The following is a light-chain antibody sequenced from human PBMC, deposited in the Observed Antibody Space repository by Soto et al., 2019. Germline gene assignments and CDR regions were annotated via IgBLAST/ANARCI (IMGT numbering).Light chain of an antibody. CDR3: CSYGGGTYV. V-gene: IGLV2-8*01. CDR2: EVS. Sequence: QSALTQPPSASGSPGQSVTISCTGTSSDIGTYDYVSWYQHLPDKAPKLIIYEVSKRPSGVPDRFSGSKSGNTASLTVSGLQAEDEGDYYCCSYGGGTYVFGTGTKVTVL. J-gene: IGLJ1*01. CDR1: SSDIGTYDY.